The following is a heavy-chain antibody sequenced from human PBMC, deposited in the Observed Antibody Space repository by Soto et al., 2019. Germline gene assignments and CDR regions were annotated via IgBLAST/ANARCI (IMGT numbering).Heavy chain of an antibody. D-gene: IGHD5-12*01. CDR2: ISAYNGNT. Sequence: ASVKVSCKASGYTFTSYGISWLRQAPGQGLEWMGWISAYNGNTNYAQKLQGRVSMTTDTYTSTAYMELRSLRSNDTAVYYCATSEASWLRLLSFDYWGQGTLVTVSS. V-gene: IGHV1-18*01. J-gene: IGHJ4*02. CDR3: ATSEASWLRLLSFDY. CDR1: GYTFTSYG.